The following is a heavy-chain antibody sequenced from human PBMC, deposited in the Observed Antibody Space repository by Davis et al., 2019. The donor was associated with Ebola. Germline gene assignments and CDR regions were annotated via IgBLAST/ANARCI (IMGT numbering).Heavy chain of an antibody. D-gene: IGHD3-3*02. CDR2: ITPFSGNT. CDR1: GYTFTYRY. Sequence: AASVKVSCKASGYTFTYRYLHWVRQAPGQALEWMGWITPFSGNTNYAQKFQDRVTITRDRSMSTAYMELSSLRTEDTAMYYCSFSTPGGNWFDPWGQGTLVTVSS. J-gene: IGHJ5*02. V-gene: IGHV1-45*02. CDR3: SFSTPGGNWFDP.